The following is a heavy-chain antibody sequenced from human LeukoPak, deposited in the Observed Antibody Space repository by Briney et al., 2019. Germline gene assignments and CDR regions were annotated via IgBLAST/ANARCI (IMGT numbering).Heavy chain of an antibody. Sequence: SQTLSLTCTVSGRSISSGDYYWSWIRQPPGKGLEWIGSIYYSGSTYYNPSLKSRVTISVDTSKNQFSLKLSSVTAADTVVYYCARGELLQNYFDYWGQGTLVTVSS. V-gene: IGHV4-30-4*01. CDR3: ARGELLQNYFDY. CDR1: GRSISSGDYY. CDR2: IYYSGST. D-gene: IGHD2-15*01. J-gene: IGHJ4*02.